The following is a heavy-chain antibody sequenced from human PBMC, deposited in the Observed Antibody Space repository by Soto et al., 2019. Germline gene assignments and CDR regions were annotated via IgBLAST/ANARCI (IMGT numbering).Heavy chain of an antibody. Sequence: VQLLESGGGLVQPVGSLRLSCAASGFTFSNYAISWVRQAPGKALEWVSSINIVGGNTNYADSVRGGFTMSRDDSKNTVFLQMNSLRAEETAIYYCTKNYYFDSWGQGTLITVSS. CDR1: GFTFSNYA. V-gene: IGHV3-23*01. CDR2: INIVGGNT. J-gene: IGHJ4*02. CDR3: TKNYYFDS.